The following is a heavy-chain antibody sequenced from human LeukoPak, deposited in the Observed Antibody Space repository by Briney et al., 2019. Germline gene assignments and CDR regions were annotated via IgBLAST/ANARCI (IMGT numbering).Heavy chain of an antibody. J-gene: IGHJ4*02. Sequence: GGSLRLSCAASGLTFSSYAMSWVRQAPGKGLEWVSAISGSGGSTYYADSVKGRFTISRDNSKNTLYLQMNSLRAEDTAVYYCAKDRDYGSGSYPIDYWGQGTLVTVS. V-gene: IGHV3-23*01. D-gene: IGHD3-10*01. CDR3: AKDRDYGSGSYPIDY. CDR2: ISGSGGST. CDR1: GLTFSSYA.